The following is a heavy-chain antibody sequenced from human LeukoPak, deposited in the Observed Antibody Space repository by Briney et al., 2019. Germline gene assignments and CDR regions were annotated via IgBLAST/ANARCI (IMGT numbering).Heavy chain of an antibody. J-gene: IGHJ4*02. D-gene: IGHD5-18*01. CDR3: AKSHSVGYRGYFDS. Sequence: PGGSLRLSCAASRFTFTTYAMSWVRRAPGKGLEWLSTISNSGDNTYYADSVKGRFTISRENSKNRVSVQMNSLRADDTAVYYCAKSHSVGYRGYFDSWGQGALVTVSS. CDR1: RFTFTTYA. V-gene: IGHV3-23*01. CDR2: ISNSGDNT.